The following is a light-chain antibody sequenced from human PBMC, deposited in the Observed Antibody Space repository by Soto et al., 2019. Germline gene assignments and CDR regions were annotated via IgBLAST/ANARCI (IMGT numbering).Light chain of an antibody. Sequence: EIVMTQSPATLSVSPGERATLSCRASQSVSSNLAWFQQKPGQAPRLLIYGASTRATGIPARIPGSGSGTEFTFTLSSLQPEDFEVSYCQQYDEWPPSYTFGQGTKLEI. CDR2: GAS. J-gene: IGKJ2*01. CDR3: QQYDEWPPSYT. V-gene: IGKV3-15*01. CDR1: QSVSSN.